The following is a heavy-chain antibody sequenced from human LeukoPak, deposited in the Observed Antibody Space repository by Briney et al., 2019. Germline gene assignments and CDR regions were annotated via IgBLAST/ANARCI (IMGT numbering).Heavy chain of an antibody. J-gene: IGHJ3*01. Sequence: GGSLRLSCAASGFTFSDYAMHWVRQAPGKGLEWVAVLSYGGTNKYYADSVKGQFTISRDNSKNTMFLQMNSLRAEDTAVYHCARDRSGYANDAFDFWGQGTMVTVSS. D-gene: IGHD3-3*01. V-gene: IGHV3-30-3*01. CDR3: ARDRSGYANDAFDF. CDR1: GFTFSDYA. CDR2: LSYGGTNK.